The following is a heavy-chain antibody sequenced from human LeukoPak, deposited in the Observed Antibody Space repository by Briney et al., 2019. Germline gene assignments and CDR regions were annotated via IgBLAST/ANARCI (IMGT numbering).Heavy chain of an antibody. CDR2: INHSGST. V-gene: IGHV4-34*01. Sequence: SETLSLTCAVYGGSFSGYYWSWIRQPPGKGLEWIGEINHSGSTNYNPSLKSRVTISVDTSKNQFSLKLSSVTAADTAVYYCARGPSGSYYLRSGIYYFDYWGQGTLSPSPQ. CDR3: ARGPSGSYYLRSGIYYFDY. CDR1: GGSFSGYY. J-gene: IGHJ4*02. D-gene: IGHD1-26*01.